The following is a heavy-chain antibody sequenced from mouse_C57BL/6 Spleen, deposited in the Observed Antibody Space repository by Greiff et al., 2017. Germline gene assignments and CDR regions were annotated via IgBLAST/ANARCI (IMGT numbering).Heavy chain of an antibody. CDR1: GYSITSGYD. Sequence: EVHLVESGPGMVKPSQSLSLTCTVTGYSITSGYDWHWIRHFPGNKLEWMGYINYSGSTNYNPSLKSRISIPHDKSRNHVYLKLHSVPTEDTATDYCAEDGDYGSSYNWYFDVWGTGTTVTVAS. J-gene: IGHJ1*03. CDR2: INYSGST. V-gene: IGHV3-1*01. CDR3: AEDGDYGSSYNWYFDV. D-gene: IGHD1-1*01.